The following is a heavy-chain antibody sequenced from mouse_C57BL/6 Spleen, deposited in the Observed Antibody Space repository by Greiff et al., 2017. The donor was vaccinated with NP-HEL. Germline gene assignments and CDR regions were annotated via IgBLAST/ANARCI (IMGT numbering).Heavy chain of an antibody. CDR3: ATYSNDDAMDY. V-gene: IGHV1-18*01. CDR2: INPNNGGT. D-gene: IGHD2-12*01. J-gene: IGHJ4*01. Sequence: EVQLQQSGPELVKPGASVKIPCKASGYTFTDYNMDWVKQSHGKSLEWIGDINPNNGGTSYNQKFKGKATLTVDKSSSTAYMELRSLTSEDTAVYYCATYSNDDAMDYWGQGTSVTVSS. CDR1: GYTFTDYN.